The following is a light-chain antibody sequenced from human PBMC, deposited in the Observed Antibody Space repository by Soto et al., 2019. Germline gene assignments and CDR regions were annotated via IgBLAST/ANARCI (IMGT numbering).Light chain of an antibody. CDR2: DVT. CDR1: SSDVGYYNY. Sequence: QSALTQPASVSGSPGQSITISCTGTSSDVGYYNYVSWYQQHPGKAPKLMIYDVTNWPSGVSNRFSGSKSGNTASLTISGLQAEDEADYYCSSQGSSSTLIFGGGTKLTVL. V-gene: IGLV2-14*01. J-gene: IGLJ2*01. CDR3: SSQGSSSTLI.